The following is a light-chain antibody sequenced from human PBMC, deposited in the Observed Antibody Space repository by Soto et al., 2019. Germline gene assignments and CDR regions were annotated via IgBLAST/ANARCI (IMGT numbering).Light chain of an antibody. V-gene: IGKV1-5*03. CDR1: QSISSW. CDR2: KAS. Sequence: DIQMTQSPSTLSASVGDRVTITCRASQSISSWLAWYQQKPGKAPKLLIYKASSLESGVPSRFSGSGSGTEFTLTISSLQPDDVATYYCQEYDDYLFTFGPGTKLEIK. J-gene: IGKJ2*01. CDR3: QEYDDYLFT.